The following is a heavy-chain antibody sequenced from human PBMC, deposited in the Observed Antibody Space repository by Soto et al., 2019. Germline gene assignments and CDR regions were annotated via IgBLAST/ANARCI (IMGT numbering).Heavy chain of an antibody. CDR2: VNPNSGNT. J-gene: IGHJ6*02. CDR3: ARGGLGIQYNVLSHCYYGMDV. V-gene: IGHV1-8*01. D-gene: IGHD5-18*01. CDR1: GYTFTSYD. Sequence: GASVKGSRKGSGYTFTSYDIKWVRQANWQGPEWMGWVNPNSGNTSYAQKFQGRGTMTRNTSLNTAYMELSSLRSEDTAVYYCARGGLGIQYNVLSHCYYGMDVWGQGTTVTVSS.